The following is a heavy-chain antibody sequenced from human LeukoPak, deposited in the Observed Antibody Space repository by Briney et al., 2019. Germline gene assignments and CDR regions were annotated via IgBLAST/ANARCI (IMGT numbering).Heavy chain of an antibody. CDR3: ARFSRGSYYMDV. J-gene: IGHJ6*03. CDR1: GYAFTSYG. Sequence: ASVKVSCKASGYAFTSYGISWERQAPGQGLEWMGWISAYNGNTNYAQKLQGRVTMTTDTSTSTAYMELRSLRSDDTAVYYCARFSRGSYYMDVWGKGTTVTVSS. D-gene: IGHD6-19*01. CDR2: ISAYNGNT. V-gene: IGHV1-18*01.